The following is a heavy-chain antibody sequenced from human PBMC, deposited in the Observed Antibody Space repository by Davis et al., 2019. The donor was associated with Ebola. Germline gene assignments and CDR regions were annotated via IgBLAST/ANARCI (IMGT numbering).Heavy chain of an antibody. CDR1: GFTFRSFG. J-gene: IGHJ4*02. V-gene: IGHV3-64D*06. CDR2: ISSSGGST. D-gene: IGHD3-3*01. Sequence: PGGSLRLSCSASGFTFRSFGIHWVRQAPGKGLEYVSAISSSGGSTYYADSVKGRFTISRDNSKNTLYLQMNSLRTEDTALYYCVKDGYYHYWGQGTLVTVSS. CDR3: VKDGYYHY.